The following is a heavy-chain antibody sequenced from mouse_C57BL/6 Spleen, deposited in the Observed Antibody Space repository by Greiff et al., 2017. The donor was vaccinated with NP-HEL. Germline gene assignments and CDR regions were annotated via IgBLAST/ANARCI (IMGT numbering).Heavy chain of an antibody. CDR2: IDPSDSYT. D-gene: IGHD1-3*01. Sequence: QVQLKQPGAELVMPGASVKLSCKASGYTFTSYWMHWVKQRPGQGLEWIGEIDPSDSYTNYNQKFKGKSTLTVDKSSSTAYMQLSSLTSEDSAVYYCARGRVGYAMDYWGQGTSVTVSS. CDR3: ARGRVGYAMDY. CDR1: GYTFTSYW. V-gene: IGHV1-69*01. J-gene: IGHJ4*01.